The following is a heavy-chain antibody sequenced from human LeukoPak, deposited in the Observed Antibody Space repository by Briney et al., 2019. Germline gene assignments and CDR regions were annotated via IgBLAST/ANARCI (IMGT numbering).Heavy chain of an antibody. J-gene: IGHJ5*02. D-gene: IGHD2-2*01. CDR2: ISSSSSYI. CDR1: GFTFSSYG. V-gene: IGHV3-21*01. Sequence: GGSLRLSCAASGFTFSSYGMNWVRQAPRKGLEWVSSISSSSSYIYYADSVRGRFTISRDNAKNSLYLQMNSLRAEDTAVYYCARDVVPAALTNWFDPWGQGTLVTVSS. CDR3: ARDVVPAALTNWFDP.